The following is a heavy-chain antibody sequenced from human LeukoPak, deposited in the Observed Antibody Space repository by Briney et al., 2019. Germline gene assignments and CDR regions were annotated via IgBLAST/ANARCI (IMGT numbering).Heavy chain of an antibody. CDR2: IYSGGST. CDR1: GFTVSSNY. D-gene: IGHD3-10*01. CDR3: AREDRSGSYPDY. V-gene: IGHV3-66*01. Sequence: GGSLRLSCAASGFTVSSNYMSWVRQAPGKGLEWVSVIYSGGSTYYADSVKGRFTISRDNSKNTLYLQMNSLRAEDTAVYYCAREDRSGSYPDYRGQGTLVTVSS. J-gene: IGHJ4*02.